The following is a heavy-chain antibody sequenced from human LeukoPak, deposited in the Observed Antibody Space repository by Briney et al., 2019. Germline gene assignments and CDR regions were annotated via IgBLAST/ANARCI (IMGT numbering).Heavy chain of an antibody. CDR3: ARGRDEYSSSLDY. D-gene: IGHD6-6*01. Sequence: SQSLSLTCAISGDSVSSNSAAWNWIRQSPSRGLEWVGRTYYRSRWYNDYAVSVKSRITINPDTSKNQFSLQVNSVTPEDTAVYYCARGRDEYSSSLDYWGQGTLVTVSS. V-gene: IGHV6-1*01. CDR2: TYYRSRWYN. J-gene: IGHJ4*02. CDR1: GDSVSSNSAA.